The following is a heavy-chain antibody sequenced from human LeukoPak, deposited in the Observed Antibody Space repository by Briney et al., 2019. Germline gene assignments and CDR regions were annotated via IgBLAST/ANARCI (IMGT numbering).Heavy chain of an antibody. CDR3: ARVSRGYDILY. CDR2: IYHSGTT. V-gene: IGHV4-38-2*02. Sequence: SETLSLTCTVSNYSITSGYYWGWIRPPPGKGLEWIGSIYHSGTTYYNPSLKSRVTMSVDTSKNQFSLNLSSVTAADTAVYYCARVSRGYDILYWGQGTLVTVSS. D-gene: IGHD3-9*01. CDR1: NYSITSGYY. J-gene: IGHJ4*02.